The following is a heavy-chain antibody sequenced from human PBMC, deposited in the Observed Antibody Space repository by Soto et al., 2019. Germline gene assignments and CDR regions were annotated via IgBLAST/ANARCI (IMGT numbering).Heavy chain of an antibody. J-gene: IGHJ6*02. D-gene: IGHD2-2*01. Sequence: ASVKVSCKASGYTFTSYGTSWVRQAPGQGLEWMGWISAYNGNTNYAQKLQGRVTMTTDTSTSTAYMELRSLRSDDTAVYYCARDIVVVPAAEHYYYYYGMDVWGQGTTVTVSS. CDR3: ARDIVVVPAAEHYYYYYGMDV. CDR1: GYTFTSYG. V-gene: IGHV1-18*01. CDR2: ISAYNGNT.